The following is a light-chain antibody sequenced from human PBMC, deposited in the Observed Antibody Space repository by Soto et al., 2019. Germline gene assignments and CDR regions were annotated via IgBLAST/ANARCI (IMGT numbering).Light chain of an antibody. J-gene: IGLJ1*01. CDR3: AAWDDSLNGLV. CDR2: NNN. CDR1: SSNIGSNT. Sequence: QSVLTQPPSASGTPGQRVTISCSGSSSNIGSNTVNWYQQLPGTAPKLLIYNNNQRPSGFPHRFSGSKSGTSASLAISGLQSEDEADYYCAAWDDSLNGLVFGTGTKLTVL. V-gene: IGLV1-44*01.